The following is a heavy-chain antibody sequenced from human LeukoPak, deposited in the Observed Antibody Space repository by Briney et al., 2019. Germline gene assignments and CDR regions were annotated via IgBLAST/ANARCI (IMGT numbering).Heavy chain of an antibody. V-gene: IGHV3-49*04. J-gene: IGHJ5*02. CDR3: TRCILPVDTVMMTSNWFDP. D-gene: IGHD5-18*01. Sequence: GGSLRLSCTVSGFTFGDYVMSWVRQAPGKGLEWVGLIRSKDYGGTAEYAASVKGRFSISRDDSSSIAYLQMNTLKTEDTGIYYCTRCILPVDTVMMTSNWFDPWGQGTLVTVSS. CDR2: IRSKDYGGTA. CDR1: GFTFGDYV.